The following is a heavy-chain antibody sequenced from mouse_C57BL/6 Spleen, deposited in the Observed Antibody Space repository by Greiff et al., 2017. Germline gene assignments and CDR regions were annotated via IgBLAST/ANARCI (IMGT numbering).Heavy chain of an antibody. D-gene: IGHD2-3*01. J-gene: IGHJ4*01. CDR3: ARRRLLRGAMDY. V-gene: IGHV1-26*01. CDR2: LNPNNGGT. CDR1: GYTFTDYY. Sequence: VQLQQSGPELVKPGASVKISCKASGYTFTDYYMNWVKQSHGKSLEWIGDLNPNNGGTSYNQKFKGKATLTVDTSSSTAYMELRSLTSEDSAVYYCARRRLLRGAMDYWGQGTSVTVSS.